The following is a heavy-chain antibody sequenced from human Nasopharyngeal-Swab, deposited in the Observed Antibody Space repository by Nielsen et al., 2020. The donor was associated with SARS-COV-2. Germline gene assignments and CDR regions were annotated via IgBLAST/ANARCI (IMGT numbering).Heavy chain of an antibody. J-gene: IGHJ4*02. CDR1: GFTFSNFA. V-gene: IGHV3-23*01. CDR3: ARGGLDSSSWYGYYFDY. Sequence: GGSLRLSCAASGFTFSNFAMSWVRQAPGKGLEWVSVISGDSDSTYYTDSVRGRFTISRDNSKNTLNLQMNSLRAEDTAVYYCARGGLDSSSWYGYYFDYWGQGTLVTVSS. CDR2: ISGDSDST. D-gene: IGHD6-13*01.